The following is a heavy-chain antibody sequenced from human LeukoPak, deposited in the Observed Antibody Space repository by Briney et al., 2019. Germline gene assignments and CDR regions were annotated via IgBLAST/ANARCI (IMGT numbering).Heavy chain of an antibody. D-gene: IGHD3-10*01. Sequence: GGSLRLSCAASGFTVSSNYMSWVRQAPGKGLEWVSVIYSGGSTYYADSVKGRFTISRDNSKNTLYLQMNSLRAEDTAVYYCARVPVFHGLPFDPWGQGTLVTVSS. V-gene: IGHV3-53*01. CDR2: IYSGGST. CDR1: GFTVSSNY. J-gene: IGHJ5*02. CDR3: ARVPVFHGLPFDP.